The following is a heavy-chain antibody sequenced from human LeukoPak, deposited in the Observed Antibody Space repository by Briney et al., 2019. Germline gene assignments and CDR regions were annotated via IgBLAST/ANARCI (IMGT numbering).Heavy chain of an antibody. CDR1: GFTFSSYG. Sequence: GGSLRLSCAASGFTFSSYGMHWVRQAPVKVLEWVAVIWYDGSNKYYANSVKGRFTVSRDNSKNTLYLQMNSLRAEDTAVYYCARGRMGATTWIDYWGQGTLVTVSS. CDR3: ARGRMGATTWIDY. D-gene: IGHD1-26*01. J-gene: IGHJ4*02. V-gene: IGHV3-33*01. CDR2: IWYDGSNK.